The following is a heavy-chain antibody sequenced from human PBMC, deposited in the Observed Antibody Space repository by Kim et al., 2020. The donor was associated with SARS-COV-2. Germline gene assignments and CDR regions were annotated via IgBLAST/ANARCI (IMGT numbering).Heavy chain of an antibody. J-gene: IGHJ5*02. V-gene: IGHV4-4*07. CDR1: GGSISSYY. CDR2: IYTSGST. D-gene: IGHD5-18*01. Sequence: SETLSLTCTVSGGSISSYYWSWIRQPAGKGLEWIGRIYTSGSTNYNPSLKSRVTMSVDTSKNQFSLKLSSVTAADTAVYYCARDTDTAMVTRWRGNWFDPWGQGTLVTVSS. CDR3: ARDTDTAMVTRWRGNWFDP.